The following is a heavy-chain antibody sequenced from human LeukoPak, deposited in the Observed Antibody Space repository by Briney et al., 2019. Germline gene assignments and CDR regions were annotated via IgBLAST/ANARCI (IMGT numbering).Heavy chain of an antibody. CDR3: ARVWYSGYEFDY. V-gene: IGHV5-51*01. CDR1: GSRFTTNW. CDR2: LYPTDSDT. J-gene: IGHJ4*02. D-gene: IGHD1-26*01. Sequence: GEPLKISCQASGSRFTTNWIGWVRQLPGKGLEWSGILYPTDSDTRYRPSFQGQVTISADKSISTAYLQWSSLKDSDTAVYYCARVWYSGYEFDYWGQGTLVTVSS.